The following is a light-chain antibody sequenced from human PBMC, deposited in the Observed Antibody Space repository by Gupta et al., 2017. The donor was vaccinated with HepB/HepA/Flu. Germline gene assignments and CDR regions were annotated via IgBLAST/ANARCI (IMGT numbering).Light chain of an antibody. Sequence: QSVLTQPPSASGTPGQRVTISCSGSSSNIGSNVVNWYQQFPGTAPKLLIYPNNERPSGVPDRFSGSKSGTSASLAISGLQSEDEADYYCAAWDNSLNGRVFGGGTKLSVL. V-gene: IGLV1-44*01. CDR1: SSNIGSNV. CDR3: AAWDNSLNGRV. J-gene: IGLJ3*02. CDR2: PNN.